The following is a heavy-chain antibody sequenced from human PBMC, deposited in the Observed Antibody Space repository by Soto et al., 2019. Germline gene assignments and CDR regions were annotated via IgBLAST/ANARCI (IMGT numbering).Heavy chain of an antibody. CDR3: ARDSVAGTAYYYYYGMDV. J-gene: IGHJ6*02. Sequence: SQTLSLTCVISGDSVSSNSAAWNWIRQSPSRGLEWLGRTYYRSKWYNDYAVSVKSRITINPDTSKNQFSLQLNSVTPEDTAVYYCARDSVAGTAYYYYYGMDVWGQGTTVTVSS. CDR1: GDSVSSNSAA. D-gene: IGHD6-19*01. V-gene: IGHV6-1*01. CDR2: TYYRSKWYN.